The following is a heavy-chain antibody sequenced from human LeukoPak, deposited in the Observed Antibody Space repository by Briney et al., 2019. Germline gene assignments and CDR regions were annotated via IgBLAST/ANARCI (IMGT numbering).Heavy chain of an antibody. J-gene: IGHJ6*03. Sequence: ASVKVSCKASGGTFSSYAISWVRQAPGQGLEWIGGIIPIFGTANYAQKFHGRVTITTDESTSTAYRELSSLRSEDTAVYYCARSANVRRITMVRGRNYYYYMDVWGKGTTVTVSS. CDR3: ARSANVRRITMVRGRNYYYYMDV. V-gene: IGHV1-69*05. D-gene: IGHD3-10*01. CDR1: GGTFSSYA. CDR2: IIPIFGTA.